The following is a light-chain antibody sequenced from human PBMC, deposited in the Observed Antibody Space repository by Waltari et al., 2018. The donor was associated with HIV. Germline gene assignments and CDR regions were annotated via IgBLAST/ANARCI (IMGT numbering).Light chain of an antibody. CDR2: AAS. V-gene: IGKV3-20*01. J-gene: IGKJ2*01. CDR3: QQYGNSPRT. CDR1: QSVTSDY. Sequence: EIVLTQSPGTLSLSPGERATLSCRASQSVTSDYLAWYQQKRGQAPRLLIYAASSRAAGIPDRFSGRGSGTDFTLTISRLEPEDFAMYYCQQYGNSPRTFGQGTELDFK.